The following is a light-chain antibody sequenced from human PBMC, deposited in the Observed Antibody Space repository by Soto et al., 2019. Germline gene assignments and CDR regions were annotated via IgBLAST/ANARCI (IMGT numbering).Light chain of an antibody. J-gene: IGKJ4*01. CDR3: QQLDRYPFT. CDR1: LDIRTY. Sequence: DIQLTQSPSFLSASVGDRVTITCRASLDIRTYLAWYQQQPGKAPKLLIYAASTLQSAVPSRFSGGGSGTEFTLSISSLQPEDVAVYYCQQLDRYPFTFRGGTTVQIK. CDR2: AAS. V-gene: IGKV1-9*01.